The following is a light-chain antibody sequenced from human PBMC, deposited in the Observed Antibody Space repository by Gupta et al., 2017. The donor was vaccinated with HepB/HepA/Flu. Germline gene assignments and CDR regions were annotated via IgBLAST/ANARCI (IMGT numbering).Light chain of an antibody. CDR2: DAS. J-gene: IGKJ1*01. V-gene: IGKV3-11*01. CDR1: QSVSRY. CDR3: QHRSKWPWT. Sequence: EIVFTQSPATLSLSPGERATRSCRASQSVSRYLAWYQQKPGQAPRLLIYDASNRATGLPARFSGSGCGTDFTLTISSLGPEDFAVYYCQHRSKWPWTFGQGTXVEIK.